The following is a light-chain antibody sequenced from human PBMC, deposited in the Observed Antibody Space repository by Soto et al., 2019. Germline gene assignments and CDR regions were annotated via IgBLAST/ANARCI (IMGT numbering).Light chain of an antibody. V-gene: IGLV1-40*01. CDR2: GNS. Sequence: QSVLTQPPSVSGAPGQRVTISCTESSSNIGAGYDVHWYQQLPGTAPKLLIYGNSNRPSGVPDRFSGSKSGTSASLAITGLQAEDDAEYYCQSYDSSLSGWVFGGGTKLTVL. CDR1: SSNIGAGYD. J-gene: IGLJ3*02. CDR3: QSYDSSLSGWV.